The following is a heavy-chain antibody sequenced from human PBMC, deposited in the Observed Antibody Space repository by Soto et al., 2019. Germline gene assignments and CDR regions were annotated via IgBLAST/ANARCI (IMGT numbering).Heavy chain of an antibody. Sequence: VASVKVSCKASGYTFTGYYMHWVRQAPGQGLEWMGWINPNSGGTNYAQKFQGWVTMTRDTSISTAYMELSRLRSDDTAVYYCARGSPLGYCSGGSCYTHGDYWGQGTLVTVSS. V-gene: IGHV1-2*04. D-gene: IGHD2-15*01. J-gene: IGHJ4*02. CDR1: GYTFTGYY. CDR3: ARGSPLGYCSGGSCYTHGDY. CDR2: INPNSGGT.